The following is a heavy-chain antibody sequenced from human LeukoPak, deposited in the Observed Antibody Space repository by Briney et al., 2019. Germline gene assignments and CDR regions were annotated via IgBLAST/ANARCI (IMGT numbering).Heavy chain of an antibody. J-gene: IGHJ4*02. CDR2: ISFDGTII. Sequence: GGSLRLSCAASGFAFNSFAMHWVRQAPGKGLEWVAVISFDGTIIYYADSVKGRFTISRDNSNNTLYLQMNSLRAEDTALYYCASRAPSTLLAYWGQGTLVTVSS. D-gene: IGHD3-16*01. CDR1: GFAFNSFA. V-gene: IGHV3-30-3*01. CDR3: ASRAPSTLLAY.